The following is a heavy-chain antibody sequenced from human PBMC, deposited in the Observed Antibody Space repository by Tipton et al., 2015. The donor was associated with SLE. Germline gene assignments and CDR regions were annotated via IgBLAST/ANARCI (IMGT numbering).Heavy chain of an antibody. Sequence: TLSLTCAVYGASFSDYYWSWIRHPPGKGLEWIGEINDVGGTNFNPSLKSRVTISLDRSKKQLSLELTSITAADTAVYYCGRRSYRYGVGNYFAMGYFDYWGLGASVTVSS. CDR1: GASFSDYY. D-gene: IGHD3-16*02. CDR2: INDVGGT. V-gene: IGHV4-34*01. CDR3: GRRSYRYGVGNYFAMGYFDY. J-gene: IGHJ4*01.